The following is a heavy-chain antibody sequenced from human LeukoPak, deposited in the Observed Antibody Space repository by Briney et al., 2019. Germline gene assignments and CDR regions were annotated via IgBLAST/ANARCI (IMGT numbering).Heavy chain of an antibody. Sequence: GGTLRLSCAASGFIFSNYGMSWVRQAPGKGLEWVSAMSGSGSRTYYADSVKGRFTISRDNAKNSLYLQMNSLRAEDTAVYYCARDSGSGYYLREFDYWGQGTLVTVSS. D-gene: IGHD3-22*01. V-gene: IGHV3-21*01. CDR1: GFIFSNYG. CDR3: ARDSGSGYYLREFDY. CDR2: MSGSGSRT. J-gene: IGHJ4*02.